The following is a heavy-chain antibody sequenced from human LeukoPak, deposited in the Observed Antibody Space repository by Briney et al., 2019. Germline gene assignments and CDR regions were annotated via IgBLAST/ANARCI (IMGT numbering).Heavy chain of an antibody. CDR3: ARDTDCTNGVCFHYYYYMDV. CDR1: GFTFDDYG. Sequence: PGGSLRLSCAASGFTFDDYGMSWVRQAPGKGLEWVSGINWNGGSTGYADSVKGRFTISRDNAKNSLYLQMNSLRAEDTALYYCARDTDCTNGVCFHYYYYMDVWGKGTTVTVSS. V-gene: IGHV3-20*04. J-gene: IGHJ6*03. CDR2: INWNGGST. D-gene: IGHD2-8*01.